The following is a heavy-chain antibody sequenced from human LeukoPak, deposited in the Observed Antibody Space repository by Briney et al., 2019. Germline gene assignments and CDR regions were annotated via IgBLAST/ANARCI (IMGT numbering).Heavy chain of an antibody. V-gene: IGHV3-30*02. CDR2: IRYDGSNK. Sequence: RSGGSLRLSCAASGFTFSSYGMHWVRQAPGKGLEWVAFIRYDGSNKYYADSVKGRFTISRDNSKNTLYLQMNSLRAEDTAVYYCAKDRDLTGYYGYYYYYMDVWGKGTTVTISS. D-gene: IGHD3-9*01. J-gene: IGHJ6*03. CDR3: AKDRDLTGYYGYYYYYMDV. CDR1: GFTFSSYG.